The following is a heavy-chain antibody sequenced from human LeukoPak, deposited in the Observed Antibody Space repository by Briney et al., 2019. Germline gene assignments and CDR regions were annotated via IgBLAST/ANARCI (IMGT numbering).Heavy chain of an antibody. CDR1: GFTFSSYG. CDR3: AKDKNHRRSYGSYNFDY. Sequence: PGRSLRLSCAASGFTFSSYGMHWVRQAPGKGLEWVAVISYDGSNKYYADSVKGRFTISRDNSKNTLYLQMNSLRAEDTAVYYCAKDKNHRRSYGSYNFDYWGQGTLVTVSS. D-gene: IGHD5-18*01. V-gene: IGHV3-30*18. J-gene: IGHJ4*02. CDR2: ISYDGSNK.